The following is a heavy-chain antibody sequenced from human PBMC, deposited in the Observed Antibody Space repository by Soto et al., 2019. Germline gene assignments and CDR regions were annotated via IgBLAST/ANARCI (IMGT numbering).Heavy chain of an antibody. CDR1: GASFSGYY. CDR2: INHSGST. V-gene: IGHV4-34*01. Sequence: SETLSLTCAVYGASFSGYYWNWIRQPPGKGLEWIGEINHSGSTNYNPSLKSRVTISVDTSKNQFSLKLSSVTAADTAVYYCARLVYVNYVGYYFDYWGQGTLVTVSS. D-gene: IGHD3-16*01. J-gene: IGHJ4*02. CDR3: ARLVYVNYVGYYFDY.